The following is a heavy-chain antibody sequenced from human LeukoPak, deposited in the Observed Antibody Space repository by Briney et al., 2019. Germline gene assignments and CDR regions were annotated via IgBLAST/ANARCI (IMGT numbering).Heavy chain of an antibody. CDR3: ASTNDYSKRLAPHY. D-gene: IGHD4-11*01. CDR1: GGTFSSYA. CDR2: IIPIFGTA. J-gene: IGHJ4*02. Sequence: GASVKVSCKASGGTFSSYAISWVRQAPGQGLEWMGGIIPIFGTANYAQKFQGGVTITADESTSTAYMELSSLRSEDTAVYYCASTNDYSKRLAPHYWGQGTLVTVSS. V-gene: IGHV1-69*13.